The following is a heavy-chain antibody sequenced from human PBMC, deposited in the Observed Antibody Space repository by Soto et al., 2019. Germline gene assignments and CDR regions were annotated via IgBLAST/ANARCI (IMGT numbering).Heavy chain of an antibody. CDR1: GFTFSSYG. D-gene: IGHD3-10*01. V-gene: IGHV3-33*01. J-gene: IGHJ3*02. CDR3: ARGEFGESSAFDI. Sequence: GGSLRLSCAASGFTFSSYGMHWVRQAPGKGLEWVALIWYDGSYKYYADSVRGRFTISRDNSKNTLYLQMNSLRAEDTALYYCARGEFGESSAFDIWGLGTMVTVSS. CDR2: IWYDGSYK.